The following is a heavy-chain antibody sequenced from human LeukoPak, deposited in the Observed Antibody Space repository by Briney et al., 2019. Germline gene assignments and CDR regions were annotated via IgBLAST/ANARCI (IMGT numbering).Heavy chain of an antibody. CDR3: ARRYGRPFDY. Sequence: GESLKISCKGSGYSFTSLWIGWVRQMPGKGLEWMGIIYPGDSDTRYSLSFEGQVTISADKSISTAYLEWSNLKASDTAIYYCARRYGRPFDYWGQGTLVTVSS. CDR1: GYSFTSLW. D-gene: IGHD4-17*01. CDR2: IYPGDSDT. V-gene: IGHV5-51*01. J-gene: IGHJ4*02.